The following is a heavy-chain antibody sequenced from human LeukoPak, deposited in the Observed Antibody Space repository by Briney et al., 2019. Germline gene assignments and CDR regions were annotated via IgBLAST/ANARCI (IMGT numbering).Heavy chain of an antibody. CDR2: IYYSGST. CDR3: ARGTPYSSGYYYSVGGAFDI. CDR1: GGSISSGGCY. J-gene: IGHJ3*02. Sequence: SETLSLTCTVSGGSISSGGCYWSWIRQHPGKGLEWIGYIYYSGSTYYNPSLKSRVTISVDTSKNQFSLKLSSVTAADTAVYYCARGTPYSSGYYYSVGGAFDIWGQGTMVTVSS. D-gene: IGHD3-22*01. V-gene: IGHV4-31*03.